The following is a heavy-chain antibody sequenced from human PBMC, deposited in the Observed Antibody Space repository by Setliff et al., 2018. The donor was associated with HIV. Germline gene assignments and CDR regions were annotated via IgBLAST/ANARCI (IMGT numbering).Heavy chain of an antibody. J-gene: IGHJ5*02. D-gene: IGHD4-17*01. CDR1: GVSISNYY. V-gene: IGHV4-59*08. CDR3: ARNVGGLRSAVNWFDP. CDR2: IYSSGST. Sequence: SETLSLTCSVSGVSISNYYWSWIRQPPGKGLEWIGFIYSSGSTNYNPSLKSRVTISVDTSKNQFSLKLNSVTAADTAVYYCARNVGGLRSAVNWFDPWGQGALVTVSS.